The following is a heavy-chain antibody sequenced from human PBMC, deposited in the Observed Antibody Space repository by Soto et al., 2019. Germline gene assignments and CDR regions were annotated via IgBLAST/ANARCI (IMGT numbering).Heavy chain of an antibody. Sequence: QVQLQESDPGLMKPSGTLSLTCAVSGGTITSNWWSWVRQPPGKGLEWIAELFHTGSANYNPSLMGRLTISMDKSRNHLSLNLSSVAAADTPVYYVARHIAVSGTRGFDHCGQGTLVTVSS. CDR3: ARHIAVSGTRGFDH. CDR1: GGTITSNW. J-gene: IGHJ4*02. D-gene: IGHD2-21*01. CDR2: LFHTGSA. V-gene: IGHV4-4*02.